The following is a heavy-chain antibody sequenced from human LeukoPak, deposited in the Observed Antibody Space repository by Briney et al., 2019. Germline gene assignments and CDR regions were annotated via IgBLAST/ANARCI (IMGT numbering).Heavy chain of an antibody. CDR2: IYSGGNT. CDR1: GDSIRSGGYY. D-gene: IGHD6-19*01. CDR3: SRGAVAGLFDY. V-gene: IGHV4-31*03. Sequence: SQTLSLTCTVSGDSIRSGGYYWNWIRQAPGKGLGWLGYIYSGGNTYYNPSLKSRGGISLDKSKSQFSLRLSSVTAADTAMYFCSRGAVAGLFDYWGQGILVTVSS. J-gene: IGHJ4*02.